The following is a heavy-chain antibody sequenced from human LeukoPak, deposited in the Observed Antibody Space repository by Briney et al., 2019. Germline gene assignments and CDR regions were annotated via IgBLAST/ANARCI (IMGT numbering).Heavy chain of an antibody. CDR3: AKDLLWFGELPYYYGMDV. V-gene: IGHV3-43*01. J-gene: IGHJ6*02. D-gene: IGHD3-10*01. Sequence: GGSLRLSCAASGFTFDDYTMHWVRQAPGKGLEWVSLISWDGGSTYYADSVKGRFTISRDNSKNSLYLQMNSLRTEDTALYYCAKDLLWFGELPYYYGMDVWGQGTTVTVSS. CDR1: GFTFDDYT. CDR2: ISWDGGST.